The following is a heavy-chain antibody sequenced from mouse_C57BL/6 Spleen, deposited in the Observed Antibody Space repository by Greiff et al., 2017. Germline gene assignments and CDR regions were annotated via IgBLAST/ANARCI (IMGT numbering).Heavy chain of an antibody. V-gene: IGHV2-2*01. CDR3: ARSYYGSSYEGWYFDV. CDR1: GFSLTSYG. D-gene: IGHD1-1*01. Sequence: QVQLKESGPGLVQPSQSLSITCTVSGFSLTSYGVHWVRQSPGKGLEWLGVIWSGGSTDYNAAFISRLSISKDNSKSQVFFKMNSLQADDTAIYYCARSYYGSSYEGWYFDVWGTGTTVTVSS. CDR2: IWSGGST. J-gene: IGHJ1*03.